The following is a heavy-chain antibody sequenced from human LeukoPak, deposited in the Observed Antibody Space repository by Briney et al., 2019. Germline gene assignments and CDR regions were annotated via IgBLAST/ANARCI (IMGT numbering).Heavy chain of an antibody. Sequence: GGSLRLSCAASGFSLSNSAMSWVRQAPGKGLEWLSLIVASSGSTFYADSVKGRFTISRDNSKNTLYLQMNSLRADDTAVYYCAKGAYDYIEMGHFDYWGQGTLVTVSS. D-gene: IGHD5-12*01. CDR2: IVASSGST. J-gene: IGHJ4*02. CDR1: GFSLSNSA. CDR3: AKGAYDYIEMGHFDY. V-gene: IGHV3-23*01.